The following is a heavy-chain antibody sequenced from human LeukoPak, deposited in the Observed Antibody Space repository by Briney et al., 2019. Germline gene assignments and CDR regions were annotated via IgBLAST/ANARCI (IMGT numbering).Heavy chain of an antibody. Sequence: ASVKVSCKASGGTFSSYAISWARQAPGQGLEWMGGIIPIFGTANYAQKFQGRVTITADKSTSTAYMELSSLRSEDTAVYYCARDNTPTRERFGELSENYYYYGMDVWGKGTTVTVSS. V-gene: IGHV1-69*06. J-gene: IGHJ6*04. CDR2: IIPIFGTA. CDR1: GGTFSSYA. D-gene: IGHD3-10*01. CDR3: ARDNTPTRERFGELSENYYYYGMDV.